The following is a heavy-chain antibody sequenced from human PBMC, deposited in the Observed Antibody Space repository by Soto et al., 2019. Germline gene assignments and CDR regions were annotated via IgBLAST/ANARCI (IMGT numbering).Heavy chain of an antibody. CDR2: INVYNGNT. J-gene: IGHJ5*02. Sequence: ASVKVSCKASGYTFTNYGISWVRQAPGQGLEWMGWINVYNGNTKYAQKVQGRVTMTTDTSTSTAYMELRSLRSDDTAVYYCARGVGSGSYYDSSGYTSLDPWGQGTLVTVSS. CDR3: ARGVGSGSYYDSSGYTSLDP. V-gene: IGHV1-18*01. CDR1: GYTFTNYG. D-gene: IGHD3-22*01.